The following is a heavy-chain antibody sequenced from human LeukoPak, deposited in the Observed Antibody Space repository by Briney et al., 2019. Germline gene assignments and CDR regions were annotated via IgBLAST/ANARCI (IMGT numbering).Heavy chain of an antibody. V-gene: IGHV4-39*07. D-gene: IGHD3-22*01. CDR3: ARGPNYYDSSGYQTPPDY. Sequence: SETLSLTCTVSGGSISSTFYYWGWIRQPPGKGLEWIGSIYNSGSTYDSPSLKSRLTISVDTSKNQFSLKLSSVTAADTAVYYCARGPNYYDSSGYQTPPDYWGQGTLVTVSS. J-gene: IGHJ4*02. CDR2: IYNSGST. CDR1: GGSISSTFYY.